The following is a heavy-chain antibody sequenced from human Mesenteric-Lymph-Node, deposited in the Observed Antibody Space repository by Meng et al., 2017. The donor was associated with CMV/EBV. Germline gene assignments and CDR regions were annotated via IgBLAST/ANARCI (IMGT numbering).Heavy chain of an antibody. Sequence: GGSLRLSCAASGFTFSYYWMHWVRQAPGKGLVWVSRITGDGSGTKDADSVKGRFTISRDNAKNTLYLQMNSLRAEDTAVYYCARDSSSSGWYSMYYYYGMDVWGQGTTVTVSS. D-gene: IGHD6-19*01. CDR3: ARDSSSSGWYSMYYYYGMDV. CDR2: ITGDGSGT. J-gene: IGHJ6*02. V-gene: IGHV3-74*01. CDR1: GFTFSYYW.